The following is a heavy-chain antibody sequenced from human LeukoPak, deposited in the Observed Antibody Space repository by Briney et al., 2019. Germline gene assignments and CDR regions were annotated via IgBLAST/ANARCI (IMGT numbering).Heavy chain of an antibody. CDR1: GFTFSSYW. D-gene: IGHD2-2*02. V-gene: IGHV3-7*01. Sequence: GGSLRLSCAASGFTFSSYWMSWVRQAPGKGLEWVANIKQDGSEKYYVDSVKGRFTISRDNAKNSLYLQMNSLRAEDTAVYYCARDPHCSSTSCYKETGWFDPWGQGTLVTVSS. J-gene: IGHJ5*02. CDR2: IKQDGSEK. CDR3: ARDPHCSSTSCYKETGWFDP.